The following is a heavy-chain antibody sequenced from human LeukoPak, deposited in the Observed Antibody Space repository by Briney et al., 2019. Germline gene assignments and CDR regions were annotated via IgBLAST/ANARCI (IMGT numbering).Heavy chain of an antibody. CDR2: ISYDGSNK. D-gene: IGHD2-2*01. CDR1: GFTFSSYA. Sequence: GGSLRLSCAASGFTFSSYAMHWVRQAPGKGLEWVAVISYDGSNKYYADSVKGRFTISRDNSKNTLYLQMNSLRAEDTAVYYCARDFSGVVPAALDYWGQGTLVTVSS. V-gene: IGHV3-30-3*01. CDR3: ARDFSGVVPAALDY. J-gene: IGHJ4*02.